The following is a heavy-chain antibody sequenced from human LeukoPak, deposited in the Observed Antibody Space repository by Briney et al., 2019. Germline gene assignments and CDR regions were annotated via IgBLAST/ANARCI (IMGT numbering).Heavy chain of an antibody. D-gene: IGHD2-15*01. CDR3: AKASLPHYCSGGSCYFDY. CDR1: GFTFDDYA. Sequence: GGSLRLSCAASGFTFDDYAMHWVRQAPGKGLEWVSGISWNSGSIGYADSVKGRFTISRDNAKNSLYLQMNSLRAEDTALYYCAKASLPHYCSGGSCYFDYWGQGTLVTVSS. CDR2: ISWNSGSI. J-gene: IGHJ4*02. V-gene: IGHV3-9*01.